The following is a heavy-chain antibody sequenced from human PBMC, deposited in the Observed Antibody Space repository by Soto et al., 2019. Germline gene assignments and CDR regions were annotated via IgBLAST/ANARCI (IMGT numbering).Heavy chain of an antibody. Sequence: SQTLSLTCVISGDSVSTNGVAWNWLRQSPSRGLEWLGRTYYRSKWSYDYAVSVKSRITINPDTSKNQFSLQLNSVIPEDTAVYYCARGRQSGFDYWGQGTLVTVSS. J-gene: IGHJ4*02. D-gene: IGHD1-26*01. CDR1: GDSVSTNGVA. V-gene: IGHV6-1*01. CDR2: TYYRSKWSY. CDR3: ARGRQSGFDY.